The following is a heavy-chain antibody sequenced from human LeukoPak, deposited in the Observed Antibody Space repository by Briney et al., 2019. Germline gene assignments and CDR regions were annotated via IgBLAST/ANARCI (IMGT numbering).Heavy chain of an antibody. CDR3: VIRYGSGTAFDY. CDR1: GYTFTSYG. D-gene: IGHD3-10*01. V-gene: IGHV1-18*04. CDR2: ISAYNGNT. J-gene: IGHJ4*02. Sequence: ASVKVSCKASGYTFTSYGISWVRQAPGQGLEWMGWISAYNGNTNYAQKLQGRVTMTTDTSTSTAYMELRSLRSDDTAVYYCVIRYGSGTAFDYWGQGTLVTVSS.